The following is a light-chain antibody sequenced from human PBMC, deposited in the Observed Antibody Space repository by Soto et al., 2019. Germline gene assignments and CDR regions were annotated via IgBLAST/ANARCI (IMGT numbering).Light chain of an antibody. CDR3: QHYNDWPPTWT. J-gene: IGKJ1*01. CDR2: GAS. V-gene: IGKV3-15*01. CDR1: QSVSSK. Sequence: EIVMTQSPATLSVSPGERATLTCWASQSVSSKLAWYQQKPGQAPRVLIYGASTRATGIPARFSGSGSGTEFTLTITGLQSEDFAVYFCQHYNDWPPTWTFGQGT.